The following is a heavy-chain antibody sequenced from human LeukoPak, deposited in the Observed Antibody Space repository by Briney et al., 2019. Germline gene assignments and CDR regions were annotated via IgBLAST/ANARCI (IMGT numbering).Heavy chain of an antibody. V-gene: IGHV4-4*07. D-gene: IGHD3-22*01. CDR2: IHTSGST. CDR1: GGSISSYY. Sequence: SETLSLTCTVSGGSISSYYWSWIRQPAGKGLEWIGRIHTSGSTNYNPSLKSRVTMSVDTSKNQFSLKLSSVTVADTAVYYCARDRYYYDSSGYYSLDYWGQGTLVTASS. CDR3: ARDRYYYDSSGYYSLDY. J-gene: IGHJ4*02.